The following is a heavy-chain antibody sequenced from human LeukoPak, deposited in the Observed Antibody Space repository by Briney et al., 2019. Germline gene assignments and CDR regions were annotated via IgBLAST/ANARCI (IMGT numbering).Heavy chain of an antibody. Sequence: GASVKVSCKASGYTFTGYYMHWVRQAPGQGLEWMGWINPNSGGTNYAQRFQGRVTMTRDTSISTAYMELSRLRSDDTAVYCCARGSTLASPGAVPNDYWGQGTLVTVSS. D-gene: IGHD6-13*01. CDR1: GYTFTGYY. V-gene: IGHV1-2*02. J-gene: IGHJ4*02. CDR3: ARGSTLASPGAVPNDY. CDR2: INPNSGGT.